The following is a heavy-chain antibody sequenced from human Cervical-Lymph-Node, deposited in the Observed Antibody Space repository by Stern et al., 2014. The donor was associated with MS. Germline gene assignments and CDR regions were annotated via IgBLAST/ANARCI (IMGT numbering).Heavy chain of an antibody. CDR1: GFSFSDYY. CDR2: ISSSGSST. J-gene: IGHJ4*02. CDR3: ARDGPFCGADCYCDY. D-gene: IGHD2-21*02. Sequence: VQLVESGGGLVEPGGSLRLSCAASGFSFSDYYMSWIRQAPGKGPEWISHISSSGSSTDYADSVKGRFTISRDNAKNSLYLQINSLRLEDTAVYYCARDGPFCGADCYCDYWGQGTLVTVSS. V-gene: IGHV3-11*01.